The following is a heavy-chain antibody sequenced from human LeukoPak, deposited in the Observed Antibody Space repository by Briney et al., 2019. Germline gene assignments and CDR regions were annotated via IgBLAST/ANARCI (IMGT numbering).Heavy chain of an antibody. CDR3: ARAKPNYYGSGSSFDP. V-gene: IGHV4-30-2*01. CDR1: GDSISSDGYY. CDR2: IYHSGNS. D-gene: IGHD3-10*01. Sequence: PSETLSLTCTVSGDSISSDGYYWSWIRQPPGKGLEWIGYIYHSGNSYYNLSLKSRVTISLDKSKNQFSLKVSSVTAADTAVYYCARAKPNYYGSGSSFDPWGQGALVTVSS. J-gene: IGHJ5*02.